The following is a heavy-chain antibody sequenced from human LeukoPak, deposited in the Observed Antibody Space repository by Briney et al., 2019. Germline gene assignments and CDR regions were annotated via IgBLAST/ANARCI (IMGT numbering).Heavy chain of an antibody. CDR1: GFTFSSYD. V-gene: IGHV3-13*01. J-gene: IGHJ4*02. D-gene: IGHD5-24*01. CDR2: IGTAGDT. Sequence: PGGSLRLSCAASGFTFSSYDMHWVRQATGKGLEWVPAIGTAGDTYYPGSVKGRFTISRENAKHSLYLHMISLRAGDTAVYYCSRGRRRRCDYWGQGTLVTVSS. CDR3: SRGRRRRCDY.